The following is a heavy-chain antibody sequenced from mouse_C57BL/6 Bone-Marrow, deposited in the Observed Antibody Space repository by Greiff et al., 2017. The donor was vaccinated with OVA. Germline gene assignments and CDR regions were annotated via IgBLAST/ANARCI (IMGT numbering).Heavy chain of an antibody. J-gene: IGHJ2*01. V-gene: IGHV6-3*01. CDR1: GFTFSNYW. CDR2: IRLKSDNYAT. D-gene: IGHD1-1*01. Sequence: EVKLMESGGGLVQPGGSMKLSCVASGFTFSNYWMNWVRQSPEKGLEWVAQIRLKSDNYATHYAESVKGRFTISRDDSKSSVYLQMNNLRAEDTGIYYCTGLFITTVVPDYWGQGTTLTVSS. CDR3: TGLFITTVVPDY.